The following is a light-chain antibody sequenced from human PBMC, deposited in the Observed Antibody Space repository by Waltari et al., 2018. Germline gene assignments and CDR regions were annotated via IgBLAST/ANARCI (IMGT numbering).Light chain of an antibody. V-gene: IGKV4-1*01. CDR1: QSVLYSSNNKNY. CDR2: WAS. Sequence: DIVMTQSPDSLAVSLGERATINCKSSQSVLYSSNNKNYLAWYQQKPGQPPKLLIYWASTRESRVPDRFSGSGSGTDFTLTISSLQAEDVAVYYCQQYYGTPLTFGGVTKVEIK. J-gene: IGKJ4*01. CDR3: QQYYGTPLT.